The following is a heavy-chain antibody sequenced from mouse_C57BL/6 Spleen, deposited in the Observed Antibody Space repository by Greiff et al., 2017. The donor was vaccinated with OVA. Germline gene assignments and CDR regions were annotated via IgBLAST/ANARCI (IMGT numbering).Heavy chain of an antibody. D-gene: IGHD2-5*01. J-gene: IGHJ3*01. CDR3: AREGGVVYSNYQTWFAY. CDR2: INPNYGTT. CDR1: GYSFTDYN. Sequence: VQLQQSGPELVKPGASVKISCKASGYSFTDYNMNWVKQSNGKSLEWIGVINPNYGTTSYNQKFKGKATLTVDQSSSTAYMQLNSLTSEDSAVYYCAREGGVVYSNYQTWFAYWGQGTLVTVSA. V-gene: IGHV1-39*01.